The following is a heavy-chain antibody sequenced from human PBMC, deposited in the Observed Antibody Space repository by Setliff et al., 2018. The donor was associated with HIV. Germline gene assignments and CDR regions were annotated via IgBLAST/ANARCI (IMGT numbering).Heavy chain of an antibody. Sequence: PSETLSLTCAVSGGSISGHYWSWIRQPPGRGLERIGYIYSSGSTNFNPPLQSRVTISVDTSKNQFSLKLSSVTAADTAVYYCARHSGVASPNWFDPWGQGTLVTVPQ. CDR2: IYSSGST. CDR1: GGSISGHY. V-gene: IGHV4-4*09. CDR3: ARHSGVASPNWFDP. J-gene: IGHJ5*02. D-gene: IGHD3-10*01.